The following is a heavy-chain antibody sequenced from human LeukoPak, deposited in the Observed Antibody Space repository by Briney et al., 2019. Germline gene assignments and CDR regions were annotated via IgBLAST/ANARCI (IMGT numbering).Heavy chain of an antibody. V-gene: IGHV3-23*01. Sequence: PGGSLRLSCAASGFTFSTYAVNWVRQAPGKGLGWVSTISGTGGSTYYADSVKGRFTISRDNSKNTLYLQMSSLRAEDTAVYYCAKDRGRYYDSSGFYWGYYFDSWGQGILVTVST. CDR2: ISGTGGST. D-gene: IGHD3-22*01. CDR3: AKDRGRYYDSSGFYWGYYFDS. J-gene: IGHJ4*02. CDR1: GFTFSTYA.